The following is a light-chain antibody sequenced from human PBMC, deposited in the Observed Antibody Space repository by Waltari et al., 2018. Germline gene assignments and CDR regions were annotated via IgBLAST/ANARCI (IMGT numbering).Light chain of an antibody. J-gene: IGLJ3*02. CDR2: DTN. V-gene: IGLV8-61*01. CDR3: VLSMGSGIWV. CDR1: SGSDPTTFS. Sequence: QTVVTHEPSLSVYPGGTVTRPCGFTSGSDPTTFSPSWYQQAPGQAPRTLIFDTNTRSSGVPDRFSGSILDNKAALTITGAQADDESDYYCVLSMGSGIWVFGGGTKLTVL.